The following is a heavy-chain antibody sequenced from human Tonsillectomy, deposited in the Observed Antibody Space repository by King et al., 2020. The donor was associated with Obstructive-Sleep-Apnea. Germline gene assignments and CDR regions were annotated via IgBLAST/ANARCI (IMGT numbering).Heavy chain of an antibody. D-gene: IGHD1-1*01. V-gene: IGHV3-48*04. Sequence: VQLVQSGGGLVQPGGSLRLSCAASGFTFSSYSMNWVRQAPGKGLEGVSYIYSSSCTIYYADSVKGRCTISRDNAKNSLYLQMNSLRAEDTAVSYFARVGWRGNDFDYWGQGTLVTVSS. CDR3: ARVGWRGNDFDY. J-gene: IGHJ4*02. CDR2: IYSSSCTI. CDR1: GFTFSSYS.